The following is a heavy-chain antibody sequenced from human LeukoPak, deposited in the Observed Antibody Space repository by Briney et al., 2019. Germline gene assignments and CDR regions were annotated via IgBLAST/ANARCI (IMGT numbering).Heavy chain of an antibody. Sequence: GESLKISCQGSGYNFTTSYWIGWVRQMPGKGLEWMGIIYPGDSDTRYSPSFQGQVTISADKSISTAYLQWSSLKASDTAMYYCARDYDFWSGYYYWGQGTLVTVSS. CDR1: GYNFTTSYW. CDR3: ARDYDFWSGYYY. V-gene: IGHV5-51*01. CDR2: IYPGDSDT. J-gene: IGHJ4*02. D-gene: IGHD3-3*01.